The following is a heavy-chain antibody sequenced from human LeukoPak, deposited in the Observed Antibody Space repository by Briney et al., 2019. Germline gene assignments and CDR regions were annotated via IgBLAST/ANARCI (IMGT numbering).Heavy chain of an antibody. CDR1: GFTFSDYY. Sequence: GESLKISCAASGFTFSDYYMSWIRQAPGKGLEWVSYISSSGSTIYYADSVKGRFTISRDNAKNSLYLQMNSLRAEDTAVYYCATSVAGLRYFDYWGQGTLVTVSS. CDR2: ISSSGSTI. V-gene: IGHV3-11*01. J-gene: IGHJ4*02. CDR3: ATSVAGLRYFDY. D-gene: IGHD6-19*01.